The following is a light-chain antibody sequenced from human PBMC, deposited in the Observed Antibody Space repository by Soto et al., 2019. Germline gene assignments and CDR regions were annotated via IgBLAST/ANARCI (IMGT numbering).Light chain of an antibody. V-gene: IGLV1-51*01. Sequence: QSVLTQPPSVSAAPGQRVTISCSGSSSNIGGNSVSWYQQLPGTAPKLLIYDDDKRPSGIPDRFSGSKSGTSATLGITGFQTGDEADHYCGSWDSSLSAYVFXTGTNVTVL. CDR1: SSNIGGNS. CDR2: DDD. CDR3: GSWDSSLSAYV. J-gene: IGLJ1*01.